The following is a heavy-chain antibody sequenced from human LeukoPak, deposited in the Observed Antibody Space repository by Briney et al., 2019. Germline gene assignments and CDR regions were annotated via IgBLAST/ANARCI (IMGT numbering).Heavy chain of an antibody. CDR1: GFTFSSYE. J-gene: IGHJ4*02. CDR3: AREYGFVLCWLRGVFDY. CDR2: ISSSGSTI. D-gene: IGHD5-12*01. Sequence: GGSLRLSCAASGFTFSSYEMSWVRQAPGKGLEWVSYISSSGSTIYYADSVKGRFTISRDNAKNSLYLQMNSLRAEDTAVYYCAREYGFVLCWLRGVFDYWGQGTLVTVSS. V-gene: IGHV3-48*03.